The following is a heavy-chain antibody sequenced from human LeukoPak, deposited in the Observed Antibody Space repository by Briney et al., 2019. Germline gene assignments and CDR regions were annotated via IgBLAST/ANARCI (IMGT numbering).Heavy chain of an antibody. D-gene: IGHD4-17*01. CDR1: GFTFSTYSMN. CDR2: IYYSGST. J-gene: IGHJ4*02. Sequence: GSLRLSCAASGFTFSTYSMNWVRQAPGKGLEWIGSIYYSGSTYYNPSLKSRVTISVDTSKNQFSLKLSSVTAADTAVYYCARHFHGGDRPSHFDYWGQGTLVTVSS. V-gene: IGHV4-39*01. CDR3: ARHFHGGDRPSHFDY.